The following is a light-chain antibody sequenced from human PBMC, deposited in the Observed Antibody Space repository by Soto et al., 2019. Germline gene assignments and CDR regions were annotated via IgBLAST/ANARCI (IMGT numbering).Light chain of an antibody. V-gene: IGKV3-11*01. CDR1: QSVTSY. CDR2: DVS. CDR3: QQYGSSPWT. J-gene: IGKJ1*01. Sequence: EIVFTQSPATLSLSPGERATLSPSASQSVTSYLAWYQQKPGQAPRLLIYDVSNRASGIPARFSGSGSETDFTLTISSLEPEDFAVYYCQQYGSSPWTFGQGTKVDIK.